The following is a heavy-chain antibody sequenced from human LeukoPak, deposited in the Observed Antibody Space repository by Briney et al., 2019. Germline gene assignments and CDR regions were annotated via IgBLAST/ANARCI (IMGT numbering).Heavy chain of an antibody. CDR2: IIPILGIA. CDR3: ARGNDYGALLDY. D-gene: IGHD4-17*01. Sequence: SVKVSCKASGGTFSGYAISWVRQAPGQGLEWMGRIIPILGIANYAQKFQGRVTITADKSTSTAYMELSSLRSEDTAVYYCARGNDYGALLDYWGQGTLVTVSS. J-gene: IGHJ4*02. CDR1: GGTFSGYA. V-gene: IGHV1-69*04.